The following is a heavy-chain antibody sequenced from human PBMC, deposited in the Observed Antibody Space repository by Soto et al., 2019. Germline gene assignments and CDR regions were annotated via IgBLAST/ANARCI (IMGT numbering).Heavy chain of an antibody. D-gene: IGHD5-18*01. J-gene: IGHJ5*02. CDR1: GGSLSSYY. Sequence: SETLSLTCTVSGGSLSSYYGSWIRQNPGKGLEWIGYIYYSGSTNYNPSLKSRVTISVDTSKNQFSLKLSSVTAADTAVYYSARDRGYSYVPWFDPWGQGTLVTVSS. CDR2: IYYSGST. V-gene: IGHV4-59*01. CDR3: ARDRGYSYVPWFDP.